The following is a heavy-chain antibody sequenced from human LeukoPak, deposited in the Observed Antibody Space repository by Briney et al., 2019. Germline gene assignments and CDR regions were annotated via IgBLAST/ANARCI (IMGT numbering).Heavy chain of an antibody. CDR2: IIPIFGTA. D-gene: IGHD3-9*01. CDR3: ARGDYYDILTSLDP. V-gene: IGHV1-69*13. CDR1: GGTFSSYA. Sequence: SVKVSCKASGGTFSSYAISWVRQAPGQGLEWMGGIIPIFGTANYAQKFQGRVTITADESTSTAYMELSSLRSEDTAVYYCARGDYYDILTSLDPWGQGTLVTVSS. J-gene: IGHJ5*02.